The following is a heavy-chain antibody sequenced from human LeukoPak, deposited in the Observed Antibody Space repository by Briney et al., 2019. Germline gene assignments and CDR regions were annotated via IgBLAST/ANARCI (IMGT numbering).Heavy chain of an antibody. CDR3: AKNGVVVPAAIQDFDY. CDR2: ITGSGGST. CDR1: GFTFSSYA. V-gene: IGHV3-23*01. D-gene: IGHD2-2*02. Sequence: PGGSLRLSCAASGFTFSSYAMSWVRQAPGKGLEWVSAITGSGGSTYYAAPVKGRFTIPRNNSKNTLYLQMNSLRAEDTAVYYCAKNGVVVPAAIQDFDYWGQGTLVTVSS. J-gene: IGHJ4*02.